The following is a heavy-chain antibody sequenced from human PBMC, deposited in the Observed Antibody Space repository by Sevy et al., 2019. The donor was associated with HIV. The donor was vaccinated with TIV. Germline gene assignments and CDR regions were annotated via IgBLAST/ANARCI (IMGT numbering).Heavy chain of an antibody. D-gene: IGHD3-22*01. CDR1: GYTLTKLS. J-gene: IGHJ4*02. V-gene: IGHV1-24*01. Sequence: ASVKVSCKVSGYTLTKLSMHWVRQAPGKGLEWMGTFDPEDGETIYAQKFQGRVTMTEDTSIDAGYMELSSLRSEDTAVFYCAITIDYYDNSGYPFDYWGQGTLVTVSS. CDR2: FDPEDGET. CDR3: AITIDYYDNSGYPFDY.